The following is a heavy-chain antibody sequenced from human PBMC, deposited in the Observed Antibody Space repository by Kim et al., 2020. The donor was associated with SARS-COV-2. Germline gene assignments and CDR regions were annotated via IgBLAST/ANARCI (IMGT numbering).Heavy chain of an antibody. D-gene: IGHD3-10*01. CDR2: IYSGGST. J-gene: IGHJ6*03. CDR1: GFTVSSNY. V-gene: IGHV3-53*01. CDR3: AGDVQWFREPNADHDMDD. Sequence: GGSLRLSCAASGFTVSSNYMSWVRQAPGKGLEWVSVIYSGGSTYYSDSVKGRFTISRDNSKNTLYLQMNSRRAADTAVDYCAGDVQWFREPNADHDMDD.